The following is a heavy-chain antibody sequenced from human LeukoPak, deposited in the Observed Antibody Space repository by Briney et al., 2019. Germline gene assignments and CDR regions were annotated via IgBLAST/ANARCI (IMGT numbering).Heavy chain of an antibody. CDR3: ARYCRSGSCYSGRTFDP. Sequence: PSETLSLTCTVSGDSINTHYWSWIRHSPGKGLEWIAYFYTSGSTHFTPSLKGRVTISVDTTKNQFSLKLSSVTAADTAVYYCARYCRSGSCYSGRTFDPWGQGTRVNVSS. CDR1: GDSINTHY. J-gene: IGHJ5*02. D-gene: IGHD2-15*01. CDR2: FYTSGST. V-gene: IGHV4-4*09.